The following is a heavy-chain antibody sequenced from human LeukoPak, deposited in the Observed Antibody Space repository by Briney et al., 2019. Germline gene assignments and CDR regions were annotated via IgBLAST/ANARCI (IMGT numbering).Heavy chain of an antibody. V-gene: IGHV3-53*05. CDR1: GFTVSSNY. CDR2: IYSGGST. Sequence: GGSLRLSCAASGFTVSSNYMSWVRQAPGKGLEWVSVIYSGGSTYYADSVKGRFTISRDNAKNSLYLQMNSLRAEDTALYYCAKGPGYYDTSGGFDYWGQGTLVTVSS. J-gene: IGHJ4*02. D-gene: IGHD3-22*01. CDR3: AKGPGYYDTSGGFDY.